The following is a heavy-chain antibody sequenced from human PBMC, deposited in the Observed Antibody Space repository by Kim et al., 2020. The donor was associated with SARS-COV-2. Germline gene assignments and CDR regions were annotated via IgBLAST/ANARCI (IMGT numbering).Heavy chain of an antibody. J-gene: IGHJ4*02. V-gene: IGHV4-39*01. CDR2: IDSSGST. Sequence: SETLSLTCTVSGGSISSSTYSWNWFRQPPGDGLEWIGGIDSSGSTYYNPSLKSRVTLSVETSKNQFSLTLSSVTAADTSVFYCARHLTGSSWFDYWGQGT. CDR1: GGSISSSTYS. CDR3: ARHLTGSSWFDY. D-gene: IGHD6-13*01.